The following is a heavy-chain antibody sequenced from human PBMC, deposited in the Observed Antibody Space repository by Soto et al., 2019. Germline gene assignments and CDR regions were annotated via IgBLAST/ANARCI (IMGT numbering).Heavy chain of an antibody. CDR2: IIPILGIA. CDR1: GGTFSSYT. Sequence: ASVKVSCKASGGTFSSYTISWVRQAPGQGLEWMGRIIPILGIANYAQKFQGRVTITADKSTSTAYMELSSLRSEDTAVYYCARVGQEIRYFDSWGNWFDPWGQGTLVTVSS. CDR3: ARVGQEIRYFDSWGNWFDP. J-gene: IGHJ5*02. V-gene: IGHV1-69*02. D-gene: IGHD3-9*01.